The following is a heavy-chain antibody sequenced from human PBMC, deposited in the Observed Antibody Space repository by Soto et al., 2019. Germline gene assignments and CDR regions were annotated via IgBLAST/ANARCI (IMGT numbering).Heavy chain of an antibody. Sequence: GESLKISCKGSGYSFTSYWISWVRQIPGKGLEWMGRIDPSDSYTNYSPSFQGHVTISADKSISTAYLQWSSLKASDTAMYYCARRPVSSGSYYYYYGMDVWGQGTTVTVSS. D-gene: IGHD3-10*01. V-gene: IGHV5-10-1*01. CDR1: GYSFTSYW. CDR2: IDPSDSYT. CDR3: ARRPVSSGSYYYYYGMDV. J-gene: IGHJ6*02.